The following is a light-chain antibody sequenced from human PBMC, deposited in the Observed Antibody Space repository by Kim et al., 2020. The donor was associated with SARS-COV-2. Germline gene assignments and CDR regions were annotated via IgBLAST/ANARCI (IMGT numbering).Light chain of an antibody. CDR1: SSNVGSNT. CDR2: SNG. J-gene: IGLJ2*01. Sequence: GRRITISWSGSSSNVGSNTVNWYQQLPGTAPKLLINSNGKRRSGVPDRFSGSKSGTSASLAISGLQSEDEADYYCAAWDDSLNGVVFGGGTQLTVL. V-gene: IGLV1-44*01. CDR3: AAWDDSLNGVV.